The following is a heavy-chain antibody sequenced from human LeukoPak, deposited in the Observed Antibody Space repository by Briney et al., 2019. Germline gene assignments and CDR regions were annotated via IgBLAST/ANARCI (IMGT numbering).Heavy chain of an antibody. V-gene: IGHV4-59*01. J-gene: IGHJ4*02. CDR1: GGSISSYY. CDR2: IYYSGST. CDR3: ARAPYDSSGYYLGEFDY. Sequence: PSETLSLTCTVSGGSISSYYWSWIRQPPGKGLEWIGYIYYSGSTNYNPSLKSRVTISVDTSKNQFSLKLSSVTAADTAVYYCARAPYDSSGYYLGEFDYWGQGTLVTVSS. D-gene: IGHD3-22*01.